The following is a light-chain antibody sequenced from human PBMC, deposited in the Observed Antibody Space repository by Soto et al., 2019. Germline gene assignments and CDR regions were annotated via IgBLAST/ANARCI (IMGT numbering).Light chain of an antibody. J-gene: IGKJ2*01. CDR3: MQALQTHT. CDR1: QSLLHSNGYNY. V-gene: IGKV2-28*01. Sequence: DLVMTQSPLSLPVTPGEPASISCRSSQSLLHSNGYNYLDWYLQKPGQSPQLLIYLGSNRASGVPDRFSGSGSGTDFTLKISRVEAEDVRVYYCMQALQTHTFGQGTKLEIK. CDR2: LGS.